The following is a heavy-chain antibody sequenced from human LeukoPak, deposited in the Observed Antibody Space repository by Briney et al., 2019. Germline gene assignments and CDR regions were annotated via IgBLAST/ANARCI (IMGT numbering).Heavy chain of an antibody. D-gene: IGHD2/OR15-2a*01. V-gene: IGHV4-59*08. CDR3: ARHPFQYPFDH. CDR1: GASVSSDY. Sequence: SETLSLTCTVSGASVSSDYWSWIRQSPGKGLEWIGYIYHSGHTMSNPSLKSRVSLSLNTSNNQFSLKLSSVTAADTAVYYCARHPFQYPFDHWGQGTVVSVSS. J-gene: IGHJ5*02. CDR2: IYHSGHT.